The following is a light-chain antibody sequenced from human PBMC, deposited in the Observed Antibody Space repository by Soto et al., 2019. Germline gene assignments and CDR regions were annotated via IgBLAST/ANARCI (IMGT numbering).Light chain of an antibody. CDR2: GAS. Sequence: EIVLTQSPGTLSLSPGERATLSCRASQSVSSNYLAWYQQNPGQAPRPLIYGASSRATGIPDRFSGSGAGTDFTLTISRLESEDFAVYYCQQYGSSPLTFGQGTKVEIK. CDR3: QQYGSSPLT. J-gene: IGKJ1*01. V-gene: IGKV3-20*01. CDR1: QSVSSNY.